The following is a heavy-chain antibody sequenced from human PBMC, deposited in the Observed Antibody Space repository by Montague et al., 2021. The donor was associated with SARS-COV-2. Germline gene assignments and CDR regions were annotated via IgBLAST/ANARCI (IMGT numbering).Heavy chain of an antibody. Sequence: CAISGDSVSSNSVSWNWIRQSPSRGLEWLGRTYYRYKWSNEYALSVKSRITITPDTSKNQLSLQLTSVTPEDTAVYYCIRAVWGVQDYWGQGSLVTVSS. CDR1: GDSVSSNSVS. V-gene: IGHV6-1*01. D-gene: IGHD3-10*01. CDR3: IRAVWGVQDY. J-gene: IGHJ4*02. CDR2: TYYRYKWSN.